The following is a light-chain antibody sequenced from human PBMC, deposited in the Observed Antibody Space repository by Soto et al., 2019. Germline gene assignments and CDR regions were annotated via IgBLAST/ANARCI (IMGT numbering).Light chain of an antibody. Sequence: EIVLTQSPGTLSLSRGERATLSCRASQSVSSSYLAWYQQKPGQAPRLLIYGASTRASGISDRFSGSGSGTDFTLTISRLEPEDFAVYHCQQFSNSRTFGQGTKVDIK. CDR3: QQFSNSRT. CDR1: QSVSSSY. V-gene: IGKV3-20*01. CDR2: GAS. J-gene: IGKJ1*01.